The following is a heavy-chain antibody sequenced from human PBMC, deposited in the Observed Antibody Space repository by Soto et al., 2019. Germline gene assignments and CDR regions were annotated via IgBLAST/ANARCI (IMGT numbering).Heavy chain of an antibody. V-gene: IGHV3-9*01. D-gene: IGHD3-22*01. CDR3: AKTAPPYDSQGYYPFDI. J-gene: IGHJ3*02. CDR2: ISWNSGSI. CDR1: GFTFDDFA. Sequence: VQLVESGGDLVQPGRSLRLSCVTSGFTFDDFAMHWVRQAPGKGLEWVSGISWNSGSIGYADPVKGRFTISRDNAKNSLYLEMNSLRTEDTALYYCAKTAPPYDSQGYYPFDIWGQGTMVSVSS.